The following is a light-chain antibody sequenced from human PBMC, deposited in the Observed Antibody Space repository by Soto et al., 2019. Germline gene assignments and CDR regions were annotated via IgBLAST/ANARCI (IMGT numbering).Light chain of an antibody. J-gene: IGLJ3*02. CDR2: EVT. Sequence: QSALTQPASVSGSPGQSIAISCTGSSSDVGIYNYVSWYQQHPGKVPKLIIYEVTNRPSGVSNRFSGSKSGNTASLTISGLQAEDEADYYCGTWDSSLSAGVFGGGTQLTVL. CDR3: GTWDSSLSAGV. CDR1: SSDVGIYNY. V-gene: IGLV2-14*01.